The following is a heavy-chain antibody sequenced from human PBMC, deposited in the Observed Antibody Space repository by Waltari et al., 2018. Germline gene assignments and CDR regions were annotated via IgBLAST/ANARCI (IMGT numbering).Heavy chain of an antibody. CDR2: VNYSGGT. D-gene: IGHD6-13*01. J-gene: IGHJ4*02. CDR1: GGSISSSSYY. CDR3: ARLSSSWHGGFDY. Sequence: QLQLQESGPGLVKPSETLSLTCTVSGGSISSSSYYWGWIRQPPGKGLEWIGCVNYSGGTSYNPSRKIRVTKSVDTSKNLFALRRSSVTAADTAVYYCARLSSSWHGGFDYWGQGTLVTVSS. V-gene: IGHV4-39*01.